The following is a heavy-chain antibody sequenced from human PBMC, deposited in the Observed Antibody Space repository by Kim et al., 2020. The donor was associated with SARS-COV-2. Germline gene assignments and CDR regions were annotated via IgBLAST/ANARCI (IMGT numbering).Heavy chain of an antibody. CDR2: INHSGST. D-gene: IGHD1-26*01. Sequence: SETLSLTCAVYGGSFSGYYWSWIRQPPGKGLEWIGEINHSGSTNYNPSLKSRVTISVDTSKNQFSLKLSSVTAADTAVYYCASSSGSSLRGGDYWGQGT. J-gene: IGHJ4*02. CDR3: ASSSGSSLRGGDY. V-gene: IGHV4-34*01. CDR1: GGSFSGYY.